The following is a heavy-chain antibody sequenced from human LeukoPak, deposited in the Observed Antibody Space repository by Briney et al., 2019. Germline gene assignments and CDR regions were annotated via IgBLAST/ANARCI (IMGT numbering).Heavy chain of an antibody. CDR2: IYYSGST. CDR3: ARALSGDFWSGYYRDYYYYYMDV. Sequence: SETLSLTCTVSGGSISSGDYYWSWIRQPPGKGLEWIGYIYYSGSTYYNPSLKSRVTISVDTSKNQFFLKLSSVTAADTAVYYCARALSGDFWSGYYRDYYYYYMDVWGKGTTVTVSS. D-gene: IGHD3-3*01. J-gene: IGHJ6*03. V-gene: IGHV4-30-4*08. CDR1: GGSISSGDYY.